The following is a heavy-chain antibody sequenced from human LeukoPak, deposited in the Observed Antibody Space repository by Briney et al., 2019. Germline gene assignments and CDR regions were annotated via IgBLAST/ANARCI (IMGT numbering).Heavy chain of an antibody. Sequence: GGSLRLSCAASGFIFSSYAMHWVRQAPGKGLEWVAVISYDGSNKYYADSVKGRFTISRDNSKNTLYLQMNSLRAEDTAVYYCARDPLPYGTGSFPNAFDIWGQGTMVAVSS. CDR2: ISYDGSNK. CDR1: GFIFSSYA. J-gene: IGHJ3*02. CDR3: ARDPLPYGTGSFPNAFDI. V-gene: IGHV3-30-3*01. D-gene: IGHD1-14*01.